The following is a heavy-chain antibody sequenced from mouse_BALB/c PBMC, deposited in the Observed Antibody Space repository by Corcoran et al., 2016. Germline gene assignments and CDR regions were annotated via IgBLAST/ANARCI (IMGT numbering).Heavy chain of an antibody. Sequence: EVQLQQSGPELVKPGASVKISCKASGYSFTGYYMHWVKQSHVKSLEWIGRINPYNGATSYNQNFKDKDSLTVDKSSSTAYIELHSLTSEDSAVYYCARDYDYWYFDVWGAGTTVTVSS. CDR2: INPYNGAT. D-gene: IGHD2-4*01. V-gene: IGHV1-26*01. CDR1: GYSFTGYY. CDR3: ARDYDYWYFDV. J-gene: IGHJ1*01.